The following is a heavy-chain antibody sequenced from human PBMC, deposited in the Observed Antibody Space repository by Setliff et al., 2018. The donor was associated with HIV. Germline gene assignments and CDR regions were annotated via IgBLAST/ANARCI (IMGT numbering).Heavy chain of an antibody. CDR2: ISTSGGGT. Sequence: GGSLRLSCAASEFTFDKYAMNWVRQAPGKGLEWVSGISTSGGGTYYADSVKGRFTISRDNSKNTLYLQLNALRADDMAMYYCAFSGTYYYVYWGQGTLVTVSS. V-gene: IGHV3-23*01. D-gene: IGHD1-26*01. CDR1: EFTFDKYA. J-gene: IGHJ4*02. CDR3: AFSGTYYYVY.